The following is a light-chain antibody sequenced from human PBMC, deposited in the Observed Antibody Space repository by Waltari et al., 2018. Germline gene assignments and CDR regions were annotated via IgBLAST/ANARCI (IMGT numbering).Light chain of an antibody. CDR3: SSYAGSNNVV. Sequence: QSALTQPPSPSRSPGQSVPISCTGTSSDVGRFNYVSWYQQHPAKTPKLMIYEVSKRPAGVPARLSGSKSGNTASLTVSGLQAEDEADYYCSSYAGSNNVVFGGGTKLTVL. J-gene: IGLJ2*01. CDR1: SSDVGRFNY. CDR2: EVS. V-gene: IGLV2-8*01.